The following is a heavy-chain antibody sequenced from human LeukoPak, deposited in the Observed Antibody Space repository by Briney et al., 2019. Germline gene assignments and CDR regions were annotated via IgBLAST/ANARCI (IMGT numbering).Heavy chain of an antibody. D-gene: IGHD3-3*01. CDR3: ARDLLEWYFDY. Sequence: GGSLRLSCAASGFTVSSNYMSWVRQAPGKGLEWVSVIYSGGSTYYADSVKGRFTISRDNSKNTLYLQMNSLRAEDTAVYYCARDLLEWYFDYWGQGTLVTVSS. CDR2: IYSGGST. CDR1: GFTVSSNY. J-gene: IGHJ4*02. V-gene: IGHV3-66*01.